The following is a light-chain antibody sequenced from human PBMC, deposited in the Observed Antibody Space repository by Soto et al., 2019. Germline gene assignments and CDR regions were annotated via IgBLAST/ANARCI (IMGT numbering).Light chain of an antibody. J-gene: IGKJ1*01. Sequence: IVMTQSPATLSVSPGERATLSCRASQSVSSNLAWYQQKPGQAPRLLIYGASARATGIPARFSGSGSETEFTLTIGSLQSEDFAFYYCQQYNNWPRTFGQGTKVDIK. CDR3: QQYNNWPRT. CDR1: QSVSSN. CDR2: GAS. V-gene: IGKV3-15*01.